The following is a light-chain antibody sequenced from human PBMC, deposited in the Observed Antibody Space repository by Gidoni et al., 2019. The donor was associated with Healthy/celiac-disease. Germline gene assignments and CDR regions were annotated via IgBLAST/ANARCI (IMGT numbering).Light chain of an antibody. CDR3: MQALQTPRT. CDR2: WGS. CDR1: QSLLHSNGYNY. V-gene: IGKV2-28*01. Sequence: DIVMTQSALSLPVTPGEPASISCRSSQSLLHSNGYNYLDWYLQKPGQSPQLLIDWGSNRASGVPDRFSGRGSCTDFTLRISRVEAWDVGVYFCMQALQTPRTFGQGTRVEIK. J-gene: IGKJ1*01.